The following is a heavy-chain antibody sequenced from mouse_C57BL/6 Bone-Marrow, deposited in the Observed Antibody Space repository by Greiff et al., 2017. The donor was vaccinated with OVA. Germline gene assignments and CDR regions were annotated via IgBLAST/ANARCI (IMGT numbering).Heavy chain of an antibody. CDR3: AREVYYYATYYFDY. Sequence: VQLQQSGAELVMPGASVKLSCKASGYTFTSYWMHWVKQRPGQGLEWIGEIDPSDSYTNYNQKFKGKSTLTVDKSSSTAYMQLSSLTSEDSAVYYCAREVYYYATYYFDYWGQGTTLTVSS. V-gene: IGHV1-69*01. CDR2: IDPSDSYT. J-gene: IGHJ2*01. CDR1: GYTFTSYW. D-gene: IGHD1-1*01.